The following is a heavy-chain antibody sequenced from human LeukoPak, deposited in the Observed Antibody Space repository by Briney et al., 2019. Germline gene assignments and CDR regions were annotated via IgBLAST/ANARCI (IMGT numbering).Heavy chain of an antibody. CDR2: IYPGDSDT. CDR1: GYSFTSYW. CDR3: ARYSEWELPTPDY. V-gene: IGHV5-51*01. J-gene: IGHJ4*02. D-gene: IGHD1-26*01. Sequence: KRGESLKISCKGSGYSFTSYWIGWVRQMPGKGLEWMGIIYPGDSDTRYSPSFQGQVTISADKSISTAYLQWSSLKASDTAMYYCARYSEWELPTPDYWGQGTLVTVSS.